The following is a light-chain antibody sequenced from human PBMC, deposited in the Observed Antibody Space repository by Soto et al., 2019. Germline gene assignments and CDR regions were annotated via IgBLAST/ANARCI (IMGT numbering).Light chain of an antibody. CDR2: EVS. V-gene: IGLV2-14*01. Sequence: QSALTQPASGSGSPGQSITISFTGTSSDVGGYNFVSWYQQQSGKAPKLMIHEVSNRPSGVSNRFSGSKSGNTASLTISGLQAEDEADYYCSSFTRSRAYVFGIGTKLTVL. CDR1: SSDVGGYNF. J-gene: IGLJ1*01. CDR3: SSFTRSRAYV.